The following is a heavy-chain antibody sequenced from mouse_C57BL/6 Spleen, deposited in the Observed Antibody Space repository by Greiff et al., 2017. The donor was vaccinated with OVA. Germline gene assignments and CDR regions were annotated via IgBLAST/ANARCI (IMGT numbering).Heavy chain of an antibody. CDR2: IDPSSGGT. CDR3: ARGLGAWFAY. D-gene: IGHD3-3*01. J-gene: IGHJ3*01. V-gene: IGHV1-72*01. Sequence: QVHVKQPGAELVKPGASVKLSCKASGYTFTSYWMHWVKQRPGRGLEWIGRIDPSSGGTKYNEKFKSKATLTVDKPSSTAYMQLSSLTSEDSAVYYCARGLGAWFAYWGQGTLVTVSA. CDR1: GYTFTSYW.